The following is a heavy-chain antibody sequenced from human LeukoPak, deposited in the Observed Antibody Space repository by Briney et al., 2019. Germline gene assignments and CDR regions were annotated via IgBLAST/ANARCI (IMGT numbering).Heavy chain of an antibody. CDR1: GFTFSSYS. V-gene: IGHV3-23*01. J-gene: IGHJ6*03. CDR3: AKMQGHYGGIPSYYYMDV. Sequence: QTGGSLRLSCAASGFTFSSYSMNWVRQAPGKGLEWVSAISGSGGSTYYADSVKGRFTISRDNSKNTLYLQMNSLRAEDTAVYYCAKMQGHYGGIPSYYYMDVWGKGTTVTVTS. CDR2: ISGSGGST. D-gene: IGHD4-23*01.